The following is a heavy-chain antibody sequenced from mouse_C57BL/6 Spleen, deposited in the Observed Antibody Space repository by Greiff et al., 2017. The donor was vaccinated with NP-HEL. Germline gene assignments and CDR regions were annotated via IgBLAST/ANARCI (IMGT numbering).Heavy chain of an antibody. CDR3: ARHRRSLSDYGNYEDYYAMDY. D-gene: IGHD2-1*01. V-gene: IGHV1-62-2*01. J-gene: IGHJ4*01. CDR1: GYTFTEYT. CDR2: FYPGSGSI. Sequence: VQLQQSGAELVKPGASVKLSCKASGYTFTEYTIHWVKQRSGQGLEWIGWFYPGSGSIKYNEKFKDKATLTADKSSSTVYMEISRLTSEDSAVYFCARHRRSLSDYGNYEDYYAMDYWGQGTSVTVSS.